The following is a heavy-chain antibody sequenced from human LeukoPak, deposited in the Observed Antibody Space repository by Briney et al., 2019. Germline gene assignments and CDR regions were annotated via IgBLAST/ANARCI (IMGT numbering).Heavy chain of an antibody. Sequence: PSQTLSLTCTVSGGSISSGSYYWSWIRQPAGKGLEWIGRIYTSGSTSYNPSLKSRVTISVDTSKNQFSLKLSSVTAADTAMYYCATSPYSSTYTKWFDPWGQGTLVTVSS. CDR3: ATSPYSSTYTKWFDP. CDR2: IYTSGST. D-gene: IGHD6-13*01. V-gene: IGHV4-61*02. J-gene: IGHJ5*02. CDR1: GGSISSGSYY.